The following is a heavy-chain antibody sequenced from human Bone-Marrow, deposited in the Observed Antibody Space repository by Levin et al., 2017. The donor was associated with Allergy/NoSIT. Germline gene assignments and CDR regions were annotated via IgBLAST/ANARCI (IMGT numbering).Heavy chain of an antibody. Sequence: ASVKVSCKASGYTFTNYGITWVRQAPGQGLEWMGWINPNNGDTYYAHNLQGRATMTTDASTGPAYMEVRGLKSDDTAVYFWARDRPSLGTGGSSDGEYWGQGTLVTVSS. CDR1: GYTFTNYG. J-gene: IGHJ4*02. D-gene: IGHD2-15*01. CDR2: INPNNGDT. CDR3: ARDRPSLGTGGSSDGEY. V-gene: IGHV1-18*01.